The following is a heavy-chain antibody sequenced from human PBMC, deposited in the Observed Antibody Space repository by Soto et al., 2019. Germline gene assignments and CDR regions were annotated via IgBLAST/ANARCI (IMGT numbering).Heavy chain of an antibody. D-gene: IGHD3-22*01. Sequence: QVQLQESGPGLVKPSQTLSLTCTVSGGSISSGGYYWSWIRQHPGKGLEWIGYIYYSGSTYYNPSLKSRVTIAVDTSKNQFTLKLSSVTAADSAVYYCTREGSGYYVYWGQGTLVTVSS. J-gene: IGHJ4*02. CDR3: TREGSGYYVY. V-gene: IGHV4-31*03. CDR2: IYYSGST. CDR1: GGSISSGGYY.